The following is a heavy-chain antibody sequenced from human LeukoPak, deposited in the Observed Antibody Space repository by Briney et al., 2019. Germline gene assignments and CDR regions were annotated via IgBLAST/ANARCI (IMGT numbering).Heavy chain of an antibody. J-gene: IGHJ4*02. D-gene: IGHD4-17*01. CDR2: INHSGST. Sequence: KSSETLSLTCAVYGGSFSSYYWSWIRQPPGKGLEWIGEINHSGSTNYNPSLKSRVTISVDTSTNQFSLKLRSVTAADTAVYYCALWEPTTVTMYWGQGTLVTVSS. V-gene: IGHV4-34*01. CDR3: ALWEPTTVTMY. CDR1: GGSFSSYY.